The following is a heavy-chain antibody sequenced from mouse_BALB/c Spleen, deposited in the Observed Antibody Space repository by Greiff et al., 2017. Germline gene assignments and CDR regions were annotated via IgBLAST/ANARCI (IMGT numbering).Heavy chain of an antibody. D-gene: IGHD2-1*01. CDR3: ARHEGGNYRYAMDY. CDR1: GFTFSSYT. Sequence: EVQGVESGGGLVQPGGSLKLSCAASGFTFSSYTMSWVRQTPEKRLEWVAYISNGGGSTYYPDTVKGRFTISRDNAKNTLYLQMSSLKSEDTAMYYCARHEGGNYRYAMDYWGQGTSVTVSS. CDR2: ISNGGGST. J-gene: IGHJ4*01. V-gene: IGHV5-12-2*01.